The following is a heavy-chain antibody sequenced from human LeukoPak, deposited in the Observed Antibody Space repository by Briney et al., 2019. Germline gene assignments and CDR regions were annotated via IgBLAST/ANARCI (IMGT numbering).Heavy chain of an antibody. V-gene: IGHV4-31*03. J-gene: IGHJ5*02. Sequence: PSQTLSLTCTVSGGSISSGDYFWGWIRHHPGKGLERIGYIYYSGSTYYNPSLKSRVTISVDTSKNQFSLMLNSVTAADTAMYYCARRGTGRWFDPWGQGTLVTVSS. CDR1: GGSISSGDYF. D-gene: IGHD3-10*01. CDR3: ARRGTGRWFDP. CDR2: IYYSGST.